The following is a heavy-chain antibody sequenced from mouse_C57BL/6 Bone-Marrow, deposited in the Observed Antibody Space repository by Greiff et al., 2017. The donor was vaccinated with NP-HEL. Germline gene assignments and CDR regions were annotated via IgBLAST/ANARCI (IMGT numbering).Heavy chain of an antibody. D-gene: IGHD1-1*01. J-gene: IGHJ3*01. CDR1: GYTFTSYG. V-gene: IGHV1-81*01. Sequence: QVQLKQSGAELARPGASVKLSCKASGYTFTSYGISWVKQRTGQGLEWIGEIYPRSGNTYYNEKFKGKATLTADKSSSTAYMELRSLTSEDSAVYFCARRYYGSSYFDYWGQGTLVTVSA. CDR3: ARRYYGSSYFDY. CDR2: IYPRSGNT.